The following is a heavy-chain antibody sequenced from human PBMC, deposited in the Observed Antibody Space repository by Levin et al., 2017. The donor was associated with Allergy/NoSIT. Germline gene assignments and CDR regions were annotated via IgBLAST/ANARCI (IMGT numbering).Heavy chain of an antibody. J-gene: IGHJ4*02. V-gene: IGHV3-74*01. CDR2: INGDESIT. Sequence: PGGSLRLSCTASGFTFSSNWMHWVRQAPGKGLVWVSRINGDESITSFADSVKGRFTISRDNAKNTLYLQMNSLRAEDTAVYYCACVSGGSVYWGQGTLVTVSS. D-gene: IGHD2-15*01. CDR1: GFTFSSNW. CDR3: ACVSGGSVY.